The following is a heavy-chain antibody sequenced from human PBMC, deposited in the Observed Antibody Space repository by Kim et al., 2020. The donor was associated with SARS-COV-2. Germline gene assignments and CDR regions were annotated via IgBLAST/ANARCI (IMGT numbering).Heavy chain of an antibody. CDR3: AKDLWRCGSTSCYISAGFDY. CDR1: GFTLGSYG. Sequence: GGSLRLSCAVSGFTLGSYGMHWVRQAPGKGLEWVAVISHDGSNKYYADSMKGRLTISRDNSKNTLYLQMNSLRAEDTAVYYCAKDLWRCGSTSCYISAGFDYWGQGTLVTVSS. V-gene: IGHV3-30*18. D-gene: IGHD2-2*02. J-gene: IGHJ4*02. CDR2: ISHDGSNK.